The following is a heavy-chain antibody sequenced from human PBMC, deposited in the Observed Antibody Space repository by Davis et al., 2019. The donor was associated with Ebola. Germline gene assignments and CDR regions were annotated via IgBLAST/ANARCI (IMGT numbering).Heavy chain of an antibody. Sequence: PGGSLRLSCAASGFTVSNNYMSWVRQAPGKGLEWVSVIYSGGSTYYADSVKGRFTISRDNSRNTLYLQMNSLRAEDTAVYYCAREGMGGSFDYWGQGTLVTVSS. J-gene: IGHJ4*02. CDR2: IYSGGST. D-gene: IGHD1-26*01. CDR3: AREGMGGSFDY. V-gene: IGHV3-53*01. CDR1: GFTVSNNY.